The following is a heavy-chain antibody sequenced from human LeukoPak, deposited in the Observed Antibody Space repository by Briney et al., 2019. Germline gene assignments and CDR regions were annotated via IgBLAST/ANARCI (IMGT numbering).Heavy chain of an antibody. CDR2: IYYSGST. V-gene: IGHV4-59*12. CDR1: GGSIRNYY. CDR3: ARAGRHDLFDY. J-gene: IGHJ4*02. Sequence: SETLSLTCTVSGGSIRNYYWSWIRQPPGKGLEWIGYIYYSGSTNYNPSLKSRLTISVDTSKNLFSLRLSSVTAADTAVYYCARAGRHDLFDYWGQGTLVTVSS.